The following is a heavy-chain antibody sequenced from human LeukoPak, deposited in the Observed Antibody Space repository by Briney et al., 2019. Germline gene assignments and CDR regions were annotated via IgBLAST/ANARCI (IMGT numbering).Heavy chain of an antibody. D-gene: IGHD2-21*01. Sequence: PSEALSLTCAVYGGSFSGYYWSWIRQPPGKGLGWIGEINHSGSTNYNPSLKSRVTISVDTSKNQFSLKLSSVTAADTAVYYCARSILQSHYYYYYMDVWGKGTTVTVSS. CDR2: INHSGST. V-gene: IGHV4-34*01. CDR1: GGSFSGYY. CDR3: ARSILQSHYYYYYMDV. J-gene: IGHJ6*03.